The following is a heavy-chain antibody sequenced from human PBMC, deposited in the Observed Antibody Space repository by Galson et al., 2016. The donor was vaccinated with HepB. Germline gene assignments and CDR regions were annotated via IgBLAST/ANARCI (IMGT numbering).Heavy chain of an antibody. V-gene: IGHV3-33*01. J-gene: IGHJ4*02. CDR1: GFTFSRYG. CDR2: IWYDGTNK. Sequence: SLRLSCAASGFTFSRYGMHWVRQAPGEGLESVAFIWYDGTNKSYADSVKGRFTISRDNSKNTLYLQMNSLRAEDTAVYYCAREDPNIAVAALDYWGQGTLVTVSS. D-gene: IGHD6-19*01. CDR3: AREDPNIAVAALDY.